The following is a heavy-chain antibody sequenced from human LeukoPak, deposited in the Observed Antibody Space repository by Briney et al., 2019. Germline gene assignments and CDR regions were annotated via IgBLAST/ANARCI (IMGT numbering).Heavy chain of an antibody. J-gene: IGHJ4*02. D-gene: IGHD3-3*01. V-gene: IGHV4-30-2*01. CDR1: GGSISSGGYS. CDR2: IYHSGST. CDR3: AGTQPSSTISGVVTFDY. Sequence: SETLSLTCAVSGGSISSGGYSWSWIRQPPGKGLEWIGYIYHSGSTYYNPSLKSRVTISVDRPKNQFSLKLSSVTAADTAVYYCAGTQPSSTISGVVTFDYWGQGTLVTVSS.